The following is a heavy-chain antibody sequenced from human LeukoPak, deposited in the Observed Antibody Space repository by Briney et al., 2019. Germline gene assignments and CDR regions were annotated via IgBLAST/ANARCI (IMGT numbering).Heavy chain of an antibody. Sequence: GGSLRLFCAASGFTFSSYSMNWARQAPGKGLEWVSSISGSSNYIYYADSVKGRFTISRDNAKNSLYLQMNSLRAEDTAVYYCARATFDYGSSGYYYWGQGTLVTVSS. CDR2: ISGSSNYI. CDR1: GFTFSSYS. D-gene: IGHD3-22*01. V-gene: IGHV3-21*01. J-gene: IGHJ4*02. CDR3: ARATFDYGSSGYYY.